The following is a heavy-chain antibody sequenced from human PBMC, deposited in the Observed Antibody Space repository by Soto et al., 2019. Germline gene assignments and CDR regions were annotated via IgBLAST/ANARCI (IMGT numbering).Heavy chain of an antibody. V-gene: IGHV4-38-2*02. Sequence: AETLSLTCSVSGYPISGDDYWGWVRRPPGKGLEWIGSIYQTGSTYYNPSLKGRVTMSVDTSKNHISLKLNSVTATDTAVYYCARVVSVAADDRRFYFDYWGQGTLVTVSS. CDR2: IYQTGST. CDR1: GYPISGDDY. CDR3: ARVVSVAADDRRFYFDY. D-gene: IGHD6-13*01. J-gene: IGHJ4*02.